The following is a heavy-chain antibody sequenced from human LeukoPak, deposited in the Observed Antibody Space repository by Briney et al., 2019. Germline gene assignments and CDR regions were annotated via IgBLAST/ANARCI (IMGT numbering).Heavy chain of an antibody. CDR2: FDPEDGET. D-gene: IGHD6-13*01. Sequence: ASVNVSCKVSGYTLTELSMLWVRQAPGKGLEWMGGFDPEDGETIYAQKFQGRVTMTEDTSTDTAYMELSSLRSEDTAVYYCATVAGSSGWYGRDYWGQGTLVTVSS. CDR1: GYTLTELS. J-gene: IGHJ4*02. V-gene: IGHV1-24*01. CDR3: ATVAGSSGWYGRDY.